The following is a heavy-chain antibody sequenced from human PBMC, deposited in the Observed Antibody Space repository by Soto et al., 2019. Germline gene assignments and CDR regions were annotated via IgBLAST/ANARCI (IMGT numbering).Heavy chain of an antibody. CDR2: ISYDGSNK. Sequence: QVQLVESGGGVVQPGRSLRLSCAASGFTFSSYAMHWVRQAPGKGLEWVAVISYDGSNKYYADSVKGRFTISRDNSKNTLYLQMNSLRAEDTAVYYCARVGEGYNFAGAFDIWGQGTMVTVSS. V-gene: IGHV3-30-3*01. CDR1: GFTFSSYA. CDR3: ARVGEGYNFAGAFDI. J-gene: IGHJ3*02. D-gene: IGHD5-12*01.